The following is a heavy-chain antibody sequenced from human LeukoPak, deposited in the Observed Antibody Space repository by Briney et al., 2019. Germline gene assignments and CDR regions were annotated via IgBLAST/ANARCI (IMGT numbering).Heavy chain of an antibody. J-gene: IGHJ6*03. D-gene: IGHD3-10*02. CDR3: ARDVRGSLLGYYMDV. V-gene: IGHV4-61*02. Sequence: SSETLSLTCTVSGGSISSGSYYWSWIRQPAGKGLEWIGRIYTSGSTNYNPSLKSRDTISVDTSKNQFSLKLSSVTAADTAVYYCARDVRGSLLGYYMDVWGKGTTVTVSS. CDR1: GGSISSGSYY. CDR2: IYTSGST.